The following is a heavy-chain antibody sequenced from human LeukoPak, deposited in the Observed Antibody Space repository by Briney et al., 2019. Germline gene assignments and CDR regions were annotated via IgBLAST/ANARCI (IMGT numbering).Heavy chain of an antibody. D-gene: IGHD2-2*01. V-gene: IGHV4-39*07. J-gene: IGHJ4*02. CDR3: ASNLGYCSSTSCSHFDY. CDR1: GGSISSSSYY. CDR2: IYYSGRT. Sequence: SETLSLTCTVSGGSISSSSYYWGWVRQPPGKGLEWIGSIYYSGRTYYNPSRKSRVTISVDTSKNPFSLTLSSVTAADTAVYYCASNLGYCSSTSCSHFDYWGQGTLVTVSS.